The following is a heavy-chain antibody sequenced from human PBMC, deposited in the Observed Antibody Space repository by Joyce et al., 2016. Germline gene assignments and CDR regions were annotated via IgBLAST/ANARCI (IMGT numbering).Heavy chain of an antibody. J-gene: IGHJ4*02. Sequence: QVQLVQSGAEVKKPGSSVKVSCKASGGPFSSYAINWVRQAPGQGLGWMGGIIPIFGTTNYAQKFQGRVTITADKSTSTAYMELNSLRSDDTAVYYCARGWGRTFVYWGQGTLVTVAS. D-gene: IGHD3-16*01. CDR2: IIPIFGTT. CDR3: ARGWGRTFVY. V-gene: IGHV1-69*06. CDR1: GGPFSSYA.